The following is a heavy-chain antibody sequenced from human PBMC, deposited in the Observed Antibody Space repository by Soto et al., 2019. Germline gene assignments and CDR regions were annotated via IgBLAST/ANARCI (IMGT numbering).Heavy chain of an antibody. CDR2: ISYDGSNK. CDR1: GFTFSSYA. Sequence: QVQLVESGGGVVQPGRSLRLSCAASGFTFSSYAMHWVRQAPGKGLEWVAVISYDGSNKYYADSVKGRFTISSDKSKNTLYLQMNSLRAEDTAVYYCATEGRVPDAFDIWGQGTMVTVSS. CDR3: ATEGRVPDAFDI. J-gene: IGHJ3*02. V-gene: IGHV3-30-3*01. D-gene: IGHD3-16*01.